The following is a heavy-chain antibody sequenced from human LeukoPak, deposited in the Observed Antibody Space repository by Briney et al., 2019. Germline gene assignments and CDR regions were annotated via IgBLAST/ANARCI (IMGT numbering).Heavy chain of an antibody. V-gene: IGHV3-9*01. Sequence: PGGSLRLSCAASGFTFSTYAMHWVRQAPGKGLEWVSGISWNSGSIGYADSVKGRFTISRDNAKNSLYLQMNSLRAEDTALYYCATTATGYGALGYYGMDVWGQGTTVTVSS. CDR1: GFTFSTYA. CDR3: ATTATGYGALGYYGMDV. J-gene: IGHJ6*02. CDR2: ISWNSGSI. D-gene: IGHD5-18*01.